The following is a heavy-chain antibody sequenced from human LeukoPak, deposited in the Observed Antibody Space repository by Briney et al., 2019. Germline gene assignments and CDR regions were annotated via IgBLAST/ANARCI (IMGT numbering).Heavy chain of an antibody. CDR2: IYPGDSDT. CDR3: ARQAYDSSGYYNYYFDY. J-gene: IGHJ4*02. Sequence: GESLKISCKGSGYSFTSYWIGWVRQMPGKGLEWMGIIYPGDSDTRYSPSFQGQVTISADKSISTAYLQWSSLKASDTAMYYCARQAYDSSGYYNYYFDYWGQGTLVTVSS. CDR1: GYSFTSYW. V-gene: IGHV5-51*01. D-gene: IGHD3-22*01.